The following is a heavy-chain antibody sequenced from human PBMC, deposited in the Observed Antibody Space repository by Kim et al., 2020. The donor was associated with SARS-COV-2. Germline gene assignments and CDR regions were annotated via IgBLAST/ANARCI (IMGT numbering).Heavy chain of an antibody. CDR1: GFSFSDYY. CDR3: TGSGIMGDVGLSR. V-gene: IGHV3-11*03. CDR2: IVTMSHYI. Sequence: GGSLRLFCAASGFSFSDYYMSWIRQAPGKGPEWVSYIVTMSHYITYADSVKGRLTISRDNAKNSLYLQMNSLRVEDSAVYYCTGSGIMGDVGLSRWCQG. J-gene: IGHJ1*01. D-gene: IGHD1-26*01.